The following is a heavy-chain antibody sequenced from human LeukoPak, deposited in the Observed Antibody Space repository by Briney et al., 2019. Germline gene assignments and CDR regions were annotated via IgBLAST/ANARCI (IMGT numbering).Heavy chain of an antibody. CDR3: ATDMGYSSGWYERFDY. D-gene: IGHD6-19*01. Sequence: ASVKVSCKASGYTFTSYGISWVRQAPGQGLEWMGWISAYNGNTNYAQKLQGRVTMTKDTSTSTAYMELRSLRSDDTAVYYCATDMGYSSGWYERFDYWGQGTLVTVSS. V-gene: IGHV1-18*01. CDR2: ISAYNGNT. J-gene: IGHJ4*02. CDR1: GYTFTSYG.